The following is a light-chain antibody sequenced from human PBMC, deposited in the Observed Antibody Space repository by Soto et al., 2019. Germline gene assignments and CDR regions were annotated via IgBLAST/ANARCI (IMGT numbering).Light chain of an antibody. J-gene: IGLJ2*01. Sequence: QPVLTQSPSASASLGASVKLTCTLSSGHSTYAIAWHQQQPEKGPRYLMKLNSDGSHSKGDGIPDRFSGSSSGAERYLNISSLQSEDEADYYCQTWGTGLYVVFGGGTKLTVL. CDR1: SGHSTYA. V-gene: IGLV4-69*01. CDR2: LNSDGSH. CDR3: QTWGTGLYVV.